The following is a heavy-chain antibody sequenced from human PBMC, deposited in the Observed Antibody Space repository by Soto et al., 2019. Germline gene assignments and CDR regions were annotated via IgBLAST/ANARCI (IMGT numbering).Heavy chain of an antibody. CDR3: TKGDGYNTYYYYYYGMDV. D-gene: IGHD5-12*01. V-gene: IGHV3-73*01. CDR2: IRSKANSYAT. J-gene: IGHJ6*02. Sequence: GGSLSLSCAASGFTFSGSPMHWVRQASGKGLEWVGRIRSKANSYATAYAASVKGRFTISRDDSKNTAYLQMNSLKTEDTAVYYCTKGDGYNTYYYYYYGMDVWGQGTTVTVSS. CDR1: GFTFSGSP.